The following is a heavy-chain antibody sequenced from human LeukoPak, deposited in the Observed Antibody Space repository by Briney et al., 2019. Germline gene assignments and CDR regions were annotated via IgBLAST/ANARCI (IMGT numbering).Heavy chain of an antibody. J-gene: IGHJ6*03. D-gene: IGHD3-10*01. CDR3: ARGGRVRGVRRFSYMDV. Sequence: PSETLSLTCTVSGGSISGYYWNWIRQPPGKGLEWIGEIDHSGSTNYNPSLKSRVTISVDTSKNQFSLKLSSVTAADTAVYYCARGGRVRGVRRFSYMDVWGKGTTVTVSS. CDR2: IDHSGST. V-gene: IGHV4-34*01. CDR1: GGSISGYY.